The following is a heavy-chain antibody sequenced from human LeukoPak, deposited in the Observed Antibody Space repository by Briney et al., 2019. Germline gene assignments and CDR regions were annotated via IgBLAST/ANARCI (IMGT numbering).Heavy chain of an antibody. D-gene: IGHD3-10*01. CDR1: GFTVSSNY. CDR2: IYSGGST. Sequence: GGSLRLSCAASGFTVSSNYMSWVRQAPGKGLEWVSVIYSGGSTYYADSVKGRFTISRDNSKNTLYLQMNSLRAEDTAVYYCAKDRAPSMVRGAYFDYWGQGTLVTVSS. J-gene: IGHJ4*02. CDR3: AKDRAPSMVRGAYFDY. V-gene: IGHV3-66*01.